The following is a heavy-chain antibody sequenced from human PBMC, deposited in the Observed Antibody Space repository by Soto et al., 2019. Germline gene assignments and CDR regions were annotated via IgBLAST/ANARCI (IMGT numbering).Heavy chain of an antibody. Sequence: QVQLVQSGAEVKKPGASVKVSCKASGYTFTHYDINWVRQAPGQGLEWMGWMNPNSGNTGYAQKFQGRVTITMDTSINTVFLELSSLRSEDTAVYYCARQGLEYSSATWFDLWGQGTLVTVSS. J-gene: IGHJ5*02. CDR3: ARQGLEYSSATWFDL. CDR1: GYTFTHYD. CDR2: MNPNSGNT. V-gene: IGHV1-8*01. D-gene: IGHD6-6*01.